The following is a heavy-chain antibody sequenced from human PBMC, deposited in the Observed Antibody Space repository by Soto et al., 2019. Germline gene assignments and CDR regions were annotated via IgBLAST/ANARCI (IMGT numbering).Heavy chain of an antibody. Sequence: EVQLVESGGGLVQPGGSLRLSCAASGFTFSSYWMHWVRQAPGKGLVWVSRINSDGSSTSYADSVKGRFTISRDNAKNTLYLQMNSLRAEDTAVYYCARDLFRGWRAARRYYYYDMDVWGQGTTVTVSS. V-gene: IGHV3-74*01. D-gene: IGHD6-6*01. J-gene: IGHJ6*02. CDR3: ARDLFRGWRAARRYYYYDMDV. CDR1: GFTFSSYW. CDR2: INSDGSST.